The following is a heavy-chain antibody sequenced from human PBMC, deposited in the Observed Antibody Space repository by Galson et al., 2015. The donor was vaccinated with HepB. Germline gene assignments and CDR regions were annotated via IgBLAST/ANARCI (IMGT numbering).Heavy chain of an antibody. J-gene: IGHJ6*02. D-gene: IGHD3-10*01. CDR2: IDPSDSYT. CDR3: ARQYYGSGSYYIVYYGMDV. V-gene: IGHV5-10-1*01. CDR1: GYSFTSYW. Sequence: SGAEVKKPGESLRISCKGSGYSFTSYWISWVRQMPGKGLEWMGRIDPSDSYTNYSPSFQGHVTISADKSISTAYLQWSSLKASDTAMYYCARQYYGSGSYYIVYYGMDVWGQGTTVTVSS.